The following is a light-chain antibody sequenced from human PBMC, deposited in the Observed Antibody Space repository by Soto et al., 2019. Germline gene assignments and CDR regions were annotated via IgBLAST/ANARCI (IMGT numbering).Light chain of an antibody. CDR2: EVS. CDR1: SSDVGGYNY. J-gene: IGLJ1*01. CDR3: SSYAGSNIYV. V-gene: IGLV2-8*01. Sequence: AAVARPPATAGSPGQSVTISCTGTSSDVGGYNYVSWYQQHPGKAPKLMIYEVSKRPSGVPDRFSGSKSGNTASLTVSGLQAEDEADYYCSSYAGSNIYVFGTGTKVTVL.